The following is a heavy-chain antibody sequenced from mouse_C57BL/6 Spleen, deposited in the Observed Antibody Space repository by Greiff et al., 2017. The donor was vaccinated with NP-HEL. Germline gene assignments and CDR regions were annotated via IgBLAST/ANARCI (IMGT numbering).Heavy chain of an antibody. CDR3: ARYGAIYDGYYFDY. J-gene: IGHJ2*01. D-gene: IGHD2-3*01. CDR1: GYTFTSYW. CDR2: IHPNSGST. V-gene: IGHV1-64*01. Sequence: QVQLKQPGAELVKPGASVKLSCKASGYTFTSYWMHWVKQRPGQGLEWIGMIHPNSGSTNYNEKFKSKATLTVDKSSSTAYMQLSSLTSEDSAVYYCARYGAIYDGYYFDYWGQGTTLTVSS.